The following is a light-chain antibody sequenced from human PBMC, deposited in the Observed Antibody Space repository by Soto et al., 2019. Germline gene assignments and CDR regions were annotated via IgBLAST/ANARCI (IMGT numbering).Light chain of an antibody. V-gene: IGKV3-11*01. CDR1: QSVSSY. CDR3: QQRSNCSPMT. CDR2: DAS. J-gene: IGKJ5*01. Sequence: EITLTLSPATMSLSPGERATLSCRASQSVSSYLAWYQQKPGQAPRRLIYDASNSATGIPARFSGSGSGADFTLPISSLEPEEFAVYYCQQRSNCSPMTFGQGTRLEIK.